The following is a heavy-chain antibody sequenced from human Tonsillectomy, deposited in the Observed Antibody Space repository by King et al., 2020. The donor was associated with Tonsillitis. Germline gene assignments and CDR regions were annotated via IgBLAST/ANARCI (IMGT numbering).Heavy chain of an antibody. CDR2: ISDDGREK. Sequence: VQLVESGGGVVQPGRSLRLSCAASGFTFSNYAMHWVRQAPGKGLEGVALISDDGREKNYADSVKGRFTISRDNAKEALWLQMNTLRNDDTADYYCARGPVPYYGMDVWGQGTAVTVSS. CDR3: ARGPVPYYGMDV. J-gene: IGHJ6*02. CDR1: GFTFSNYA. V-gene: IGHV3-30*03.